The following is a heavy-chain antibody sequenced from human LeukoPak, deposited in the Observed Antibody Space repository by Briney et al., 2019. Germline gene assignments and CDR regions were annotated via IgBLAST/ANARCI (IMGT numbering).Heavy chain of an antibody. Sequence: GGSLRLSCAASGFTFSSYVMSWVRQAPGKGLKWVSAISSSGGNTYYADSVKGRFTISRDNSKNTLFPQMNSLRAEDTAVYYCAKTYYYDNSGYWSAYYFDYWGQGTQVTVSS. CDR3: AKTYYYDNSGYWSAYYFDY. D-gene: IGHD3-22*01. CDR2: ISSSGGNT. V-gene: IGHV3-23*01. J-gene: IGHJ4*02. CDR1: GFTFSSYV.